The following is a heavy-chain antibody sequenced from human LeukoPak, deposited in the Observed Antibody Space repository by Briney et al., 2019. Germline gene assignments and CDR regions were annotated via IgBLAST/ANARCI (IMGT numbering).Heavy chain of an antibody. J-gene: IGHJ4*02. CDR2: IYPSGRS. Sequence: SETLSLTCTVSGGSISTDYWNWIRQPPGKGLEWIGYIYPSGRSNYSPSLKSRVTISADTSKRQFSLKLTSVTAADTAVYYCASFYYGSGLAVDYWGQGILVTVSS. D-gene: IGHD3-10*01. CDR3: ASFYYGSGLAVDY. V-gene: IGHV4-4*09. CDR1: GGSISTDY.